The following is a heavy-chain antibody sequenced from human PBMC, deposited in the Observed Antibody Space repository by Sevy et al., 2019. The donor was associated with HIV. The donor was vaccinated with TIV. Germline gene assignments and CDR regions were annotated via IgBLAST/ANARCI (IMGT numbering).Heavy chain of an antibody. Sequence: GGSLRLSCAASGFTFNNYAMSWVRQAPGKGLEWVSVISYSGASTYYADSVKGQFSISRDNSKNTLYLQMNSLRAEDTAVSYCANDRDSGSYSAGDLDSWGQRTLVTVSS. D-gene: IGHD1-26*01. CDR1: GFTFNNYA. CDR3: ANDRDSGSYSAGDLDS. V-gene: IGHV3-23*01. J-gene: IGHJ5*01. CDR2: ISYSGAST.